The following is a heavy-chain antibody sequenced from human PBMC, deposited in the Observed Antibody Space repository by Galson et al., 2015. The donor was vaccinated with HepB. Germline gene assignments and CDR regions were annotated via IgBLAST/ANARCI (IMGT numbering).Heavy chain of an antibody. Sequence: SVKVSCKASGYTFTGYYMHWVRQAPGQGLEWMGWINPNSGGTNYAQKFQGWVTMTRDTSISTAYMELSRLRSDDTAVYYCARDSGLSWGDNAEYFQHWGQGTLVTVSS. V-gene: IGHV1-2*04. CDR3: ARDSGLSWGDNAEYFQH. CDR1: GYTFTGYY. J-gene: IGHJ1*01. D-gene: IGHD2-21*02. CDR2: INPNSGGT.